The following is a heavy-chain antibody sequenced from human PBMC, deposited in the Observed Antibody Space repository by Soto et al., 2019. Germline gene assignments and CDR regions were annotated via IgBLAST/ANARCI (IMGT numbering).Heavy chain of an antibody. V-gene: IGHV4-39*01. CDR2: INYSGST. CDR1: GGSISSSSYY. J-gene: IGHJ6*02. D-gene: IGHD3-22*01. Sequence: QLQLQESGPGLVKPSETLSLTCTVSGGSISSSSYYWGWIRQPPGKGLEWIGRINYSGSTYYNSSLKRQVTISVDTSKNQFSLTLGSVTAADTAVYFCARLGLGGYYNRGSRYFGMDVWGQGTTVTVSS. CDR3: ARLGLGGYYNRGSRYFGMDV.